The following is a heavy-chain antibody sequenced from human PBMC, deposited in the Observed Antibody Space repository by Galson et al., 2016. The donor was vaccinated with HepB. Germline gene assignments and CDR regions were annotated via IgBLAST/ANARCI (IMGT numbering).Heavy chain of an antibody. J-gene: IGHJ6*02. D-gene: IGHD6-6*01. V-gene: IGHV4-31*03. CDR2: IYHSGST. CDR1: GGSISSGGYY. CDR3: ARCSRSSAYYYYGMDV. Sequence: TLSLTCTVSGGSISSGGYYWSWIRQHPGKGLEWIGYIYHSGSTYYNPSLKSRVSISVDTSKNQFSLRLSSVTAADTAVYYCARCSRSSAYYYYGMDVWGQGTTVIVSS.